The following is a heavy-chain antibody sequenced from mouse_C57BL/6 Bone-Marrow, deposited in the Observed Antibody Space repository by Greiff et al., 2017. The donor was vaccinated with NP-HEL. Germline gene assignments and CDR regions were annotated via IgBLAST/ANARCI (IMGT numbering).Heavy chain of an antibody. CDR3: ARSLYYDYPHWYFDV. CDR1: GFTFSSYG. V-gene: IGHV5-6*02. D-gene: IGHD2-4*01. J-gene: IGHJ1*03. Sequence: EVMLVESGGDLVKPGGSLKLSCAASGFTFSSYGMSWVRQTPDKRLEWVATISSGGSYTYYPDSVKGRFTISRDNAKNTLYLQMSSLKSEDTAMYYCARSLYYDYPHWYFDVWGTGTTVTVSS. CDR2: ISSGGSYT.